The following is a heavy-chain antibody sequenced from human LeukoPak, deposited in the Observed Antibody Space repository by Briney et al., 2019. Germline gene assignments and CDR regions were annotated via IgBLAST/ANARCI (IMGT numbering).Heavy chain of an antibody. V-gene: IGHV3-48*01. Sequence: GGSLRLSCAASIFTFSSDSTDWVRDAPGEGGGGGSYISSSINTIYYAGSVKGRFTISRDNAKNSLYLQMNSLRAEDTAVYYCARDVSSSRVGSPFDYWGQGTLVTVSS. CDR2: ISSSINTI. CDR1: IFTFSSDS. CDR3: ARDVSSSRVGSPFDY. J-gene: IGHJ4*02. D-gene: IGHD6-13*01.